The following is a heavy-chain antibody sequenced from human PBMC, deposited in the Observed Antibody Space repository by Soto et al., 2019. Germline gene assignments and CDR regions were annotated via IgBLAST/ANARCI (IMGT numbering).Heavy chain of an antibody. D-gene: IGHD6-19*01. CDR2: ISFYNGNT. CDR3: ASATSIAVAGKEK. Sequence: QVQLVQSGGEVKKPGASVKVPCKASGDTVTNYGISWVRQAPGQGLEWMGWISFYNGNTNYAQKLHGRVTLTTDTSTSTAYMELRSLRSDDTAVYYCASATSIAVAGKEKWGQGTLVTVSS. J-gene: IGHJ4*02. V-gene: IGHV1-18*01. CDR1: GDTVTNYG.